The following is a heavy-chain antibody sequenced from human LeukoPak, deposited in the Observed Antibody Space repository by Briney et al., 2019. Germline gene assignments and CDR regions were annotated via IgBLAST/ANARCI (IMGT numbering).Heavy chain of an antibody. D-gene: IGHD3-10*01. Sequence: ASVKVSCKASGGTFSSYAISWVRQAPGQGLEWMGRIIPILGIANYAQKFQGRVTITADKSTSTAYMELSSLRSEDTAVYYCATAEIMVRGVMMYYFDYCGQGTLVTVSS. CDR2: IIPILGIA. CDR3: ATAEIMVRGVMMYYFDY. V-gene: IGHV1-69*04. J-gene: IGHJ4*02. CDR1: GGTFSSYA.